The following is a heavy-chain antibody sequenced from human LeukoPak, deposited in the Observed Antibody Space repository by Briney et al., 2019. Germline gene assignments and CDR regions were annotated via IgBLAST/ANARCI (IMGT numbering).Heavy chain of an antibody. V-gene: IGHV3-11*01. J-gene: IGHJ6*02. CDR1: GFTFSDYY. CDR3: ARDTYCSGGSCYSRSYYYYGMDV. CDR2: ISSSGSTI. Sequence: PGGSLRLSCAASGFTFSDYYMSWIRQAPGKGLEWVSYISSSGSTIYDADSVKGRFTISRDNAKNSLYLQMNSLRAEDTAVYYCARDTYCSGGSCYSRSYYYYGMDVWGQGTTVTVSS. D-gene: IGHD2-15*01.